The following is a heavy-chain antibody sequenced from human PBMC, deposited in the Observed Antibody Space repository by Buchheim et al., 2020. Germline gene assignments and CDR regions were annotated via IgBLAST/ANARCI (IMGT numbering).Heavy chain of an antibody. J-gene: IGHJ4*02. V-gene: IGHV3-13*01. CDR1: GFTLNSHD. CDR3: ARGRLTLGGIDS. D-gene: IGHD1-26*01. Sequence: EVQLVESGGGLVQPGGSLRLSCTASGFTLNSHDMHWVRRLTGKGLEWVSAINSAGNTFYSDSVKGRFIISKESAKNSFYLEMNNLKAGDTAVYYCARGRLTLGGIDSWGQGTL. CDR2: INSAGNT.